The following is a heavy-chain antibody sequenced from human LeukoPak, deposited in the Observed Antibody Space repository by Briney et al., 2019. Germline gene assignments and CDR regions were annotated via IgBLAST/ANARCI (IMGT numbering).Heavy chain of an antibody. CDR3: ARGSGDDYGDPVWGFDP. Sequence: SVKVSCKASGGTFSSYAISWVRQAPGQGLEWMGGIIPIFGTANYAQKFQGRVTITADESTSTAYMELSSLRSEDTAVYYCARGSGDDYGDPVWGFDPWGQGTLVTVSS. CDR1: GGTFSSYA. CDR2: IIPIFGTA. J-gene: IGHJ5*02. V-gene: IGHV1-69*13. D-gene: IGHD4-17*01.